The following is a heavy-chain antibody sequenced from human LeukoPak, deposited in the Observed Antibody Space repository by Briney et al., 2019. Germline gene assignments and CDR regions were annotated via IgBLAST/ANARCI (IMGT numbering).Heavy chain of an antibody. D-gene: IGHD5-12*01. Sequence: ASVKVSCKASGYTFTSYGISWVRQAPGQGLEWMGWISAYNGNTNYAQKLQGRVTMTTDTSTSTAYMELRSLRSDDTAVYYCARGYSGYDHYYYYYYCMDVWGKGTTVTVSS. CDR1: GYTFTSYG. V-gene: IGHV1-18*01. J-gene: IGHJ6*03. CDR3: ARGYSGYDHYYYYYYCMDV. CDR2: ISAYNGNT.